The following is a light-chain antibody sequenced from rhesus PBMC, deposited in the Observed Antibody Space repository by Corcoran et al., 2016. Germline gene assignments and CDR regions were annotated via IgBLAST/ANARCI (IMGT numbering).Light chain of an antibody. CDR1: QNIYSN. CDR3: QHYYDNPLT. V-gene: IGKV1S12*01. J-gene: IGKJ4*01. Sequence: DIQMTQSPSALSASVGDRVTISCRASQNIYSNLAWYQQKPGKAPKLLFYAASSLQTRIPSRFSGSGSGTDFTLTFSSLQPEDSAAYYCQHYYDNPLTFGGGTKVEIK. CDR2: AAS.